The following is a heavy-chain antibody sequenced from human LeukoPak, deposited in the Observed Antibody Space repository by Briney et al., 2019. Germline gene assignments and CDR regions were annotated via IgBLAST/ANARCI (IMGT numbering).Heavy chain of an antibody. CDR3: AKDRSSWLGIDAFDI. V-gene: IGHV3-23*01. D-gene: IGHD6-13*01. J-gene: IGHJ3*02. CDR2: ISGSGGST. Sequence: GRSLRLSCAASGFTFSSYAMSWVRQAPGKGLEWVSAISGSGGSTYYADSVKGRFTISRDNSKNTLYLQMNSLRAEDTAVYYCAKDRSSWLGIDAFDIWGQGTMVTVSS. CDR1: GFTFSSYA.